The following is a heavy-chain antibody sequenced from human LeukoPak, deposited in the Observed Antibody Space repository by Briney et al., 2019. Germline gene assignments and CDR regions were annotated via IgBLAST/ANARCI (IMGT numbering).Heavy chain of an antibody. V-gene: IGHV3-23*01. CDR3: ANLLGDVGVPLGY. CDR2: ISGSGGST. J-gene: IGHJ4*02. Sequence: PGGPLRLSCAASGFTFSSYAMSWVRQAPGKGLEWVSAISGSGGSTYYADSVKGRFTISRDNSKNTLYLQMNSLRAEDTAVYYCANLLGDVGVPLGYWGQGTLVTVSS. D-gene: IGHD3-16*01. CDR1: GFTFSSYA.